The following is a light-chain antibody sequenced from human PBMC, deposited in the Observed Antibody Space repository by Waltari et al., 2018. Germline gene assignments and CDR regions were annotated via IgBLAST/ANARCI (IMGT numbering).Light chain of an antibody. CDR1: SEHGASA. Sequence: QLPVTQSPSASASLGASVKLTCTLSSEHGASAIAWHQHQPEKGPRFLMKIAGGGGHTKGDGIPDRFAGFSSGAERYLTISSLQYEDEAAYYCQTWDPDTVVFGGGTKLTV. CDR2: IAGGGGH. J-gene: IGLJ2*01. CDR3: QTWDPDTVV. V-gene: IGLV4-69*01.